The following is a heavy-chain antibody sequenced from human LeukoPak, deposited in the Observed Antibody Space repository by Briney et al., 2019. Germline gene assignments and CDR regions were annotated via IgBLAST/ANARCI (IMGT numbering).Heavy chain of an antibody. D-gene: IGHD2-15*01. Sequence: GGSLRLSCAASGFTFSSYWMHWVRQAPGKGLEWVSAISGSGGSTYYADSVKGRFTISRDNSKNTLHLQMNSLRAEDTAVYYCAKDNIVVVVAATRGTGAFDIWGQGTMVTVSS. V-gene: IGHV3-23*01. CDR2: ISGSGGST. CDR3: AKDNIVVVVAATRGTGAFDI. CDR1: GFTFSSYW. J-gene: IGHJ3*02.